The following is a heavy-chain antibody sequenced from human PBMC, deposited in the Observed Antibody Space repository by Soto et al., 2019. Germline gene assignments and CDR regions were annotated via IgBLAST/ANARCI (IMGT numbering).Heavy chain of an antibody. J-gene: IGHJ6*02. CDR1: GFTFSSYA. Sequence: AGGSLRLSCAASGFTFSSYAMHWVRQAPGKGLEWVAVISYDGGNKYYADSVKGRFTISRDNSKNTLYLQMNSLRAEDTAVYYCARVGLGLYYYYYGMDVWGQGTTVTVSS. D-gene: IGHD3-16*01. V-gene: IGHV3-30-3*01. CDR2: ISYDGGNK. CDR3: ARVGLGLYYYYYGMDV.